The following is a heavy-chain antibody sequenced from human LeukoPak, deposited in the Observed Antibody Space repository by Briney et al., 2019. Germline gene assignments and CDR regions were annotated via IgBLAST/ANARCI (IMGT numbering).Heavy chain of an antibody. D-gene: IGHD3-10*01. V-gene: IGHV3-23*01. CDR1: GFTFSNSA. CDR3: AKLTRYGSGSYCDY. Sequence: GGSLRLSCAASGFTFSNSAMTWVRRAPGKGLEWVSAISGSGGSTYYADSVKGRFTISRGNSKNTLFLQMSSLRAEDTAVYYCAKLTRYGSGSYCDYWGQGTLVTVSS. J-gene: IGHJ4*02. CDR2: ISGSGGST.